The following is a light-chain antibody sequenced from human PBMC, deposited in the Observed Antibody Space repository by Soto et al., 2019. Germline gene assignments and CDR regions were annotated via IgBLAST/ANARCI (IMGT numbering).Light chain of an antibody. Sequence: EIVLTQSPGTLSLSPGERATLSCRASQSVSSSYLAWYQQKPGQAPRLLIYGASSRATGIPDRFSGSGSGTYFTLTICRLEPDVLAVYYCQQYGSSRTFGQGTKVDIK. V-gene: IGKV3-20*01. J-gene: IGKJ1*01. CDR3: QQYGSSRT. CDR1: QSVSSSY. CDR2: GAS.